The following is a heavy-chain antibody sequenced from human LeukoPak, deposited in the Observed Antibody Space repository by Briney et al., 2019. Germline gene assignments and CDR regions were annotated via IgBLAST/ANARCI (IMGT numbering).Heavy chain of an antibody. J-gene: IGHJ6*03. V-gene: IGHV4-39*01. CDR3: ARQRADYYYYYVDV. CDR2: IYYSETT. Sequence: SETLSLXCTVSGGSINSANYYWGWLRQPPGKGLEWIGSIYYSETTYDNPSLKSRVTISIETSKNQFSLKLSSVTASDTAVYYCARQRADYYYYYVDVWGKGTTVAVS. CDR1: GGSINSANYY.